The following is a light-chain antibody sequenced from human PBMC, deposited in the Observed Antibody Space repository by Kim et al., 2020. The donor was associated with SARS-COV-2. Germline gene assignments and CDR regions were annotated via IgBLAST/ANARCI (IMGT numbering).Light chain of an antibody. J-gene: IGLJ3*02. Sequence: ASGQTVRITCQGDSLRSYYASWYQQKPGQAPVLLIYGKDNRPSGLPDRFSGSSSGNTASLTITGAQAEDEADYYCNSRDRSGNHMVFGGGTQLTVL. CDR1: SLRSYY. V-gene: IGLV3-19*01. CDR2: GKD. CDR3: NSRDRSGNHMV.